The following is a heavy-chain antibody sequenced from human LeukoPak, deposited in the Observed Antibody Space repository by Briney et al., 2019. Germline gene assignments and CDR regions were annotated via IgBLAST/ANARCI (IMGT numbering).Heavy chain of an antibody. D-gene: IGHD3-10*01. CDR3: AKDQIREAKYYYYYYYMDV. J-gene: IGHJ6*03. Sequence: GGSLRLSCAASGFSFSNYGMNWVRQAPGKGLEWVSGITGNGGTTYYADSVKGRFTISRDNSRNTLYLQMNSLRAEDTAVYYCAKDQIREAKYYYYYYYMDVWGKGTTVTISS. CDR1: GFSFSNYG. V-gene: IGHV3-23*01. CDR2: ITGNGGTT.